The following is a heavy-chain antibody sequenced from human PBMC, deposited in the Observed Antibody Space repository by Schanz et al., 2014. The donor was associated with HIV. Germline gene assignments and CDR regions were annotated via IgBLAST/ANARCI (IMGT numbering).Heavy chain of an antibody. D-gene: IGHD3-22*01. V-gene: IGHV3-30*18. Sequence: QLLESGGGLVQPGGLLRLSCAASGFTFTDNYMSWIRQAPGKGLEWVAVISYDGTKKQYADSVKGRFTISRDNSRNSLSLLIKSLRAEDAAVYYCAKDRNYYESKYRGKGNYYYYYGMDVWGQGTTVTVSS. CDR2: ISYDGTKK. CDR1: GFTFTDNY. CDR3: AKDRNYYESKYRGKGNYYYYYGMDV. J-gene: IGHJ6*02.